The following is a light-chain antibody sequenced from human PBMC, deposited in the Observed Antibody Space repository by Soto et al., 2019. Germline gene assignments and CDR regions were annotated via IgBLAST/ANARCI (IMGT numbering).Light chain of an antibody. CDR2: GAS. Sequence: ILMTQSPATLAVSPGERATLSCRASQSVSSSYLAWYQQKPGQAPRLLIYGASSRATGIPDRFSGSGSGTDFTLTISRLEPEDFAVYYCQQYGSSPRGTFGQGTKVDIK. J-gene: IGKJ1*01. CDR1: QSVSSSY. V-gene: IGKV3-20*01. CDR3: QQYGSSPRGT.